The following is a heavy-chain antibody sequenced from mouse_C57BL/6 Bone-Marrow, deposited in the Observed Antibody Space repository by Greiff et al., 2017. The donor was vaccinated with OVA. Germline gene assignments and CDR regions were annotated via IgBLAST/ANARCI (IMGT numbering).Heavy chain of an antibody. CDR2: IDPENGDT. Sequence: VQLQQSGAELVRPGASVKLSCTASGFNIKDDYMHWVKQRPEQGLEWIGWIDPENGDTEYASKFQGKATITADTSSNTAYLQLSSLASEDTAVYYCTTGREAYWGQGTLVTVSA. V-gene: IGHV14-4*01. CDR1: GFNIKDDY. CDR3: TTGREAY. J-gene: IGHJ3*01.